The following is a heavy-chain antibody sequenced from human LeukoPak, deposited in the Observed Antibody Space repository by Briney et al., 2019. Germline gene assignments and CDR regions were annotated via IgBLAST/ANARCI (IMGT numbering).Heavy chain of an antibody. D-gene: IGHD3-16*02. Sequence: SETLSLTCAVYGGSFSGYYWSWIRQPPGKGLEWIGEINHSGSTNYNPSLKSRVTISVDTSKNQFSLKLSSVTAADTGVYYCAIEGYDYVWGSYRYSYFDYWGQGTLVTVSS. J-gene: IGHJ4*02. V-gene: IGHV4-34*01. CDR1: GGSFSGYY. CDR2: INHSGST. CDR3: AIEGYDYVWGSYRYSYFDY.